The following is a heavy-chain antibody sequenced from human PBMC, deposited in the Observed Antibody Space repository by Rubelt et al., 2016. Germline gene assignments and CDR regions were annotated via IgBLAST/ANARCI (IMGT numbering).Heavy chain of an antibody. CDR2: IYYNGNT. CDR3: ARFGAAAGTDY. V-gene: IGHV4-61*05. J-gene: IGHJ4*02. CDR1: GGSISSSSYY. Sequence: QLQLQESGPGLVKPSETLSLTCTVSGGSISSSSYYWGWIRQPPGKGLEWIGHIYYNGNTKYNPSLQSRVTISVDTSKNQFSLKLSSVTAADTAMYYCARFGAAAGTDYWGQGALVTVSS. D-gene: IGHD6-13*01.